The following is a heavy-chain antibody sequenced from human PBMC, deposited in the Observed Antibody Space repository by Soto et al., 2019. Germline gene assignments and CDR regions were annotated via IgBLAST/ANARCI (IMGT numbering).Heavy chain of an antibody. V-gene: IGHV3-23*01. Sequence: GGAPRLSRSAPGFIFWRSAMNWVRHAPGKGLEWVSAISGSGGSIYYADSVKGRFTISRDNSKTTLYLQMDSLRAEDTAVYYCAKGGGDSLRYGMDVWGQGTTVTVSS. CDR1: GFIFWRSA. D-gene: IGHD2-21*02. CDR3: AKGGGDSLRYGMDV. CDR2: ISGSGGSI. J-gene: IGHJ6*02.